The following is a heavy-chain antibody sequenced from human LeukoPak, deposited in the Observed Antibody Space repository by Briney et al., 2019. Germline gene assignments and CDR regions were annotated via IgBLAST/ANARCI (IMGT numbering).Heavy chain of an antibody. CDR2: IYYSGST. J-gene: IGHJ4*02. CDR1: GGSISSSNYY. CDR3: ASPSGTYYSRFHY. V-gene: IGHV4-39*01. D-gene: IGHD1-26*01. Sequence: PSETLSLTCTVSGGSISSSNYYWGWIRQPPGKGLEWIGSIYYSGSTYYHPSLKSRVTISVDTSKNQFSLKLSSVTAADTAVYYCASPSGTYYSRFHYWGQGALVTVSS.